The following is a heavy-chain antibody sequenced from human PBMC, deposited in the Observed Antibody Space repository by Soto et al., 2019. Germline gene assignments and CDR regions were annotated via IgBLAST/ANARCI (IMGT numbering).Heavy chain of an antibody. CDR3: AKSQLVPYYYYGMDV. CDR2: ISYDGSNK. D-gene: IGHD6-6*01. V-gene: IGHV3-30*18. Sequence: ESGGGVVQPGRSLRLSCAASGFTFSSYGMHWVRQAPGKGLEWVAVISYDGSNKYYADSVKGRFTISRDNSKNTLYLQMNSLRAEDTAVYYCAKSQLVPYYYYGMDVWGQGTTVTVSS. CDR1: GFTFSSYG. J-gene: IGHJ6*02.